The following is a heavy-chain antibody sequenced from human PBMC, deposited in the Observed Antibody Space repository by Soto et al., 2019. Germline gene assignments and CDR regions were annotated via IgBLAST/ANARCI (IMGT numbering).Heavy chain of an antibody. CDR1: GFSLSTSGVG. CDR3: AHTQTGGSLDY. CDR2: IYWDDDK. Sequence: QITLKESGPTLVKPTQTLTLTCTFSGFSLSTSGVGVGWIRQPPGKALEWLTVIYWDDDKRYSPSLKSRLTITTDTSKHQVVPTMTNLDPVDTATYSCAHTQTGGSLDYWGQGTLVTVSS. D-gene: IGHD3-16*01. J-gene: IGHJ4*02. V-gene: IGHV2-5*02.